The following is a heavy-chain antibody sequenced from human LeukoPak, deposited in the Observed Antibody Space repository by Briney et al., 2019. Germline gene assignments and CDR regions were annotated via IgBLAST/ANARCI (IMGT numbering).Heavy chain of an antibody. CDR3: ARRRWRTAMVKRGWFDP. CDR1: GGSFSGYY. Sequence: SETLSLTCAVYGGSFSGYYWSWIRQPPGKGLEWIGEINHSGSTNYNPSLKSRVTISVDTSKNQFSLKLSSVTAADMAVYYCARRRWRTAMVKRGWFDPWGQGTLVTVSS. CDR2: INHSGST. D-gene: IGHD5-18*01. V-gene: IGHV4-34*01. J-gene: IGHJ5*02.